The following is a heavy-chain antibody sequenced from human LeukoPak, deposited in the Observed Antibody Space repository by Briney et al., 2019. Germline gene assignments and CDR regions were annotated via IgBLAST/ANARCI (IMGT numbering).Heavy chain of an antibody. CDR2: IIPISGTA. D-gene: IGHD2-8*01. CDR1: GGTFSSYA. Sequence: SVKVSCKASGGTFSSYAISWVRQAPGQGLEWMGRIIPISGTANYAQKFQGRVTITTDESTSTAYMELSSLRSEDTAVYYCARDSGYCTNGVCPDYWGQGTLVTVSS. V-gene: IGHV1-69*05. CDR3: ARDSGYCTNGVCPDY. J-gene: IGHJ4*02.